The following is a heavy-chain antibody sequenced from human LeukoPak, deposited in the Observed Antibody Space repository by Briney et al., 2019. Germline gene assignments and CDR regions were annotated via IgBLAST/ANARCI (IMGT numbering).Heavy chain of an antibody. D-gene: IGHD2-15*01. CDR3: ASSIVVVAATHSSGFDY. CDR2: INPSGGST. V-gene: IGHV1-46*01. CDR1: GYTFTSYY. Sequence: GASVKVSCKASGYTFTSYYMHWVRQAPGQGLEWMGIINPSGGSTSYAQKFQGRVTVTRDTSTSTVYMELSSLRSEDTAVYYCASSIVVVAATHSSGFDYWGQGTLVTVSS. J-gene: IGHJ4*02.